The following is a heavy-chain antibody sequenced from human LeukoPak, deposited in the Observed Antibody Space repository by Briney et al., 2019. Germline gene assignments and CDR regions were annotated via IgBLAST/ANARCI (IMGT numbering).Heavy chain of an antibody. CDR1: GFTFSTYA. J-gene: IGHJ5*02. Sequence: HTGGSLRLSCAASGFTFSTYAVSWVRQAPGRGLEWVSDISGSGGSTYYADSVQGRFTISRDNSKNTLYLQMNSLRAEDTAVYYCAKATRGLFDPWGQGTLVTVSS. V-gene: IGHV3-23*01. CDR3: AKATRGLFDP. D-gene: IGHD3-10*01. CDR2: ISGSGGST.